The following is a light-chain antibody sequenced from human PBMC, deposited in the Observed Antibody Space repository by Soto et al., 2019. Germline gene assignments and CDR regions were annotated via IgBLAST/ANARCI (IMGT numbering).Light chain of an antibody. V-gene: IGKV3-20*01. Sequence: PWGRATLSCRASQSVSSSSLSWYQQKPGQAPRLLIYDTSSRATDIPDRFSGSGSGTDFTLTISRLEPEDFTVYYCQHYGTSMWTFGQGTKVDIK. CDR3: QHYGTSMWT. CDR1: QSVSSSS. J-gene: IGKJ1*01. CDR2: DTS.